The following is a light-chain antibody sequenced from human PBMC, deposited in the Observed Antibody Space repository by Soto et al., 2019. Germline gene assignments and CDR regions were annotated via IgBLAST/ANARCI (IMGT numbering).Light chain of an antibody. CDR1: QSISSTH. Sequence: VATQSPAIQSVSARQRAALSGRTSQSISSTHLVWYQQKPGQAPSLLIFGASSSATGIPDRFSGSGSGTDFTLTISGLEPEDFAVYYCQQYATSPGTFGQGTKVDIK. CDR2: GAS. CDR3: QQYATSPGT. V-gene: IGKV3-20*01. J-gene: IGKJ1*01.